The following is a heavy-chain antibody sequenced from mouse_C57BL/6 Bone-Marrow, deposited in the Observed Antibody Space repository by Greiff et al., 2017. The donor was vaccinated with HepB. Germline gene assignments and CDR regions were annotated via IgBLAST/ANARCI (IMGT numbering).Heavy chain of an antibody. CDR1: GYTFTDYY. V-gene: IGHV1-19*01. D-gene: IGHD1-1*01. J-gene: IGHJ1*03. Sequence: VQLKESGPVLVKPGASVKMSCKASGYTFTDYYMNWVKQSHGKSLEWIGVINPYNGGTSYNQKFKGKATLTVDKSSSTAYMELNSLTSEDSAVYYCASYYGSSYWYFDVWGTGTTVTVSS. CDR3: ASYYGSSYWYFDV. CDR2: INPYNGGT.